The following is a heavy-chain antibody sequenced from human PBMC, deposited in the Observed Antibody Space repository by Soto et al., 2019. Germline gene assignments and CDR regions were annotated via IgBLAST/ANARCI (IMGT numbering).Heavy chain of an antibody. CDR3: ARVIAVAGTKWFDP. CDR1: GYTFTSYG. D-gene: IGHD6-19*01. CDR2: ISAYNGNT. Sequence: ASVKVSCKASGYTFTSYGISWVRQAPGQGLEWMGWISAYNGNTNYAQKLQGRVTMTTDTSTSTAYMELRSLRSDDTAVYYCARVIAVAGTKWFDPWGQGTLVTVSS. J-gene: IGHJ5*02. V-gene: IGHV1-18*01.